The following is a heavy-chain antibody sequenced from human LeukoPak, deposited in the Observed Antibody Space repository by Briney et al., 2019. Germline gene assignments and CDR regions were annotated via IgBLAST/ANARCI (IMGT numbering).Heavy chain of an antibody. CDR3: ARDIAAAVDY. J-gene: IGHJ4*02. V-gene: IGHV3-21*01. D-gene: IGHD6-13*01. Sequence: GGSLRLSCAASGFTFSSYSMNWVRQAPGKGLEWVSSISSSSSYIYYADSVKGRFTFSRDNAKNSLYLQMNSLRAEDTAVYYCARDIAAAVDYWGQGTLVTVSS. CDR2: ISSSSSYI. CDR1: GFTFSSYS.